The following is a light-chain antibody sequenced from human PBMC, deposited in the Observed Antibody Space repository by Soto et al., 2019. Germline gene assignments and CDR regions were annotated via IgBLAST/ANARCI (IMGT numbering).Light chain of an antibody. CDR1: QSVNSRY. V-gene: IGKV3-20*01. Sequence: EIVLTQSPGTLSLSPGERVTLSCRASQSVNSRYLAWYQQKPGQAPRLLIYDASSRATGIPDRFSGSGSGTDFTLTISRLEPEDFAVYYCQQYGSSPPITFGQGTRLEIK. CDR2: DAS. J-gene: IGKJ5*01. CDR3: QQYGSSPPIT.